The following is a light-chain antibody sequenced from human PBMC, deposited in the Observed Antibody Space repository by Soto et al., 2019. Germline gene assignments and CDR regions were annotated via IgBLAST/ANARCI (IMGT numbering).Light chain of an antibody. J-gene: IGKJ1*01. V-gene: IGKV3-15*01. CDR2: GAS. CDR1: QSVSSH. CDR3: QQYNNRWT. Sequence: EIVMTQSPATLSVSPGERATLSCRASQSVSSHLAWYQQKPGQAPSILIYGASTRATGIPARFSGSGSGTEFTLTTGSQQAEDFAVYYWQQYNNRWTFGQGTKVEIK.